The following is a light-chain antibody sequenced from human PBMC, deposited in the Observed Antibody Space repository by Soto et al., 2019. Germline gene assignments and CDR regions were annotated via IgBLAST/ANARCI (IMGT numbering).Light chain of an antibody. CDR1: QSVRHK. Sequence: IVKTQSPATLSVSPGEGVTLSCRASQSVRHKLAWYQQKPGQGPRLLIYDASTRAPGIPARFSGGGSGTDFTLTISSLQSEDSAVYFCQQYDNWPPITFGGGTKVEIK. CDR2: DAS. CDR3: QQYDNWPPIT. V-gene: IGKV3-15*01. J-gene: IGKJ4*01.